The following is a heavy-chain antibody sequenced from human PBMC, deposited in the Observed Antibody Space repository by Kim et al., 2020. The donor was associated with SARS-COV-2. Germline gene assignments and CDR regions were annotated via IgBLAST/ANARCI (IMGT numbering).Heavy chain of an antibody. CDR3: ARRPATRYNWFDP. J-gene: IGHJ5*02. Sequence: SETLSLTCTVSGGSISSYYWSWIRQPPGKGLEWIGYIHYSGSTNYNPSLKSRVTISVDTSKNQFSLKLSSVTAADTAVYYCARRPATRYNWFDPWGQGTLVTVSS. CDR1: GGSISSYY. V-gene: IGHV4-59*08. CDR2: IHYSGST. D-gene: IGHD1-26*01.